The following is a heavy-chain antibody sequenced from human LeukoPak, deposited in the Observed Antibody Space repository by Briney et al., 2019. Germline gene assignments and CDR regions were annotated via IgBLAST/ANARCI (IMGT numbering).Heavy chain of an antibody. CDR2: INHSGST. CDR3: ARRRIAAAGYFDY. J-gene: IGHJ4*02. Sequence: PSETLSLTCAVFGGSFSGYYWSWIRQPPGKGLEWIGEINHSGSTNYNPSLKSRVTISVDTSKNQFSLKLSSVTAADTAVYYCARRRIAAAGYFDYWGQGTLVTVSS. D-gene: IGHD6-13*01. CDR1: GGSFSGYY. V-gene: IGHV4-34*01.